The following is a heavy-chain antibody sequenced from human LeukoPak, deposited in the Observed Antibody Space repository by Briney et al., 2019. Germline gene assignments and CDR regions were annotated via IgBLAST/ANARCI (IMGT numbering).Heavy chain of an antibody. V-gene: IGHV3-48*03. CDR2: ISSSGSTI. Sequence: AGGSLRLSCAASGFTFSGFEMNWVRQAPGKGLEWVSYISSSGSTIYYADSVKGRFTISRDNSKNTLYLQMNSLGVEDTAVYFCAREKGSPGFGVLKGGYMDVWGKGTTVTVSS. CDR1: GFTFSGFE. CDR3: AREKGSPGFGVLKGGYMDV. D-gene: IGHD2-8*01. J-gene: IGHJ6*03.